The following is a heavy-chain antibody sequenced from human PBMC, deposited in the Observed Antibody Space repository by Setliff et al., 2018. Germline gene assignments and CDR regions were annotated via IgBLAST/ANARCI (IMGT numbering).Heavy chain of an antibody. CDR1: GGSVTSHY. D-gene: IGHD5-12*01. J-gene: IGHJ4*02. CDR2: VYYSGTA. V-gene: IGHV4-59*02. CDR3: ARGGTFRYFDF. Sequence: SETLSLTCAVSGGSVTSHYWSWIRQPPGKGLEFIGYVYYSGTANYSPSLRSRLTISVDTSKNQFSLKLRSVTAADTAVYYCARGGTFRYFDFWGQGAPVTV.